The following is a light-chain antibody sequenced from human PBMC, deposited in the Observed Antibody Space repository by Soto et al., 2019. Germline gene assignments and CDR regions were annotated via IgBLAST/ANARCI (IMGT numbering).Light chain of an antibody. CDR3: QHYNSYSEA. CDR1: PTISSW. J-gene: IGKJ1*01. Sequence: DIQMTQSPSTLSGSVGDRVTITCLASPTISSWLAWYQQKPGKAPKLLIYKASTLKSGVPSRFSGSGSGTEFTLTISSLQPDDFATYYCQHYNSYSEAFGQGPKVDIK. CDR2: KAS. V-gene: IGKV1-5*03.